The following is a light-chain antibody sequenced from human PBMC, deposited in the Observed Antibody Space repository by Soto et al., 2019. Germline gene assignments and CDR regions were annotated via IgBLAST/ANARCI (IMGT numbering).Light chain of an antibody. J-gene: IGKJ5*01. CDR3: QQYDKKPPIT. CDR1: QSVSSN. Sequence: EIVMTQSPATLSVSPGERATLSCRASQSVSSNLAWYQQKPGQAPRLLIYATSTRATGIPDRFSGSWSGTEFTVTIRSLQSEDFAVYHCQQYDKKPPITSGKGTRLEIK. V-gene: IGKV3-15*01. CDR2: ATS.